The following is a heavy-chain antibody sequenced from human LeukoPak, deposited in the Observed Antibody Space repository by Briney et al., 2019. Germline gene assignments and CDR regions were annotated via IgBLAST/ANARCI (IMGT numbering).Heavy chain of an antibody. CDR1: GFTFSSYW. J-gene: IGHJ5*02. CDR3: ARTDYGGERWFDP. CDR2: IKQDGSEK. D-gene: IGHD4-17*01. Sequence: GGSLRLSCAASGFTFSSYWMSWVRQAPGKGLEWVANIKQDGSEKYYVDSVKGRFTISRDNAKNSLYLQMNSLRAEDTAVYYCARTDYGGERWFDPWGQGTLVTVSS. V-gene: IGHV3-7*01.